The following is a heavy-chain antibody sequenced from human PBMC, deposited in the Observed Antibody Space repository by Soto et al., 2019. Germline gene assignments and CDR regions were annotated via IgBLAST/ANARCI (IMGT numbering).Heavy chain of an antibody. J-gene: IGHJ5*02. CDR3: ANKFFSGSGSYRGWFDP. CDR2: ISGSGDST. D-gene: IGHD3-10*01. V-gene: IGHV3-23*01. CDR1: GFTFSSYA. Sequence: GGSLRLSCAASGFTFSSYAMNWVRQAPGKGLEWVSIISGSGDSTYYADSVKGRFTISRDNTKNTLYLQMNSLRAEDTAVYYCANKFFSGSGSYRGWFDPWGQGTLVTVSS.